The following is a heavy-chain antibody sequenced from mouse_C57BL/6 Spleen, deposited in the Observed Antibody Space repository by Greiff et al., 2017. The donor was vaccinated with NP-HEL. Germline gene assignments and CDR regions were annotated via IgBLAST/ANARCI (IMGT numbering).Heavy chain of an antibody. CDR2: INYDGSST. Sequence: EVKLMESEGGLVQPGSSMKLSCTASGFTFSDYYMAWVRQVPEKGLEWVANINYDGSSTYYLDSLKSRFIISRDNAKNILYLQMSSLKSEDTATYYCARAPHGRSRDYFDYWGQGTTLTVSS. CDR1: GFTFSDYY. D-gene: IGHD1-1*01. CDR3: ARAPHGRSRDYFDY. J-gene: IGHJ2*01. V-gene: IGHV5-16*01.